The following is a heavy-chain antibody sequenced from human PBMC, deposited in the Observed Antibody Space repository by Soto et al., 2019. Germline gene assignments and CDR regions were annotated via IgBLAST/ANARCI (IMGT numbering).Heavy chain of an antibody. V-gene: IGHV1-3*01. CDR1: GYSFTSYA. J-gene: IGHJ3*01. Sequence: QAQLVQSGAEVKKPGASVKVSCKASGYSFTSYAIYWVAQAPGRGLEWMGWINAANGDTKYAQKFQDRVTITRDTSASTAYLEVNSLRFEDTAVYYCARGEAYYKASVWGQGTMVTVSS. CDR3: ARGEAYYKASV. CDR2: INAANGDT. D-gene: IGHD3-10*01.